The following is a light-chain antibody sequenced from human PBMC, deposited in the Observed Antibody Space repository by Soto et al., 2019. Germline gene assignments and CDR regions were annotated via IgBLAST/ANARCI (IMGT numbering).Light chain of an antibody. CDR2: GAS. J-gene: IGKJ1*01. Sequence: EIVMTQSPATLSVSPGERATLSCRASQSVSSDLAWYQQKPGPAPRLLSHGASTRATGIPARFSGSGSGTEVTLTISSLQSEDFAGYYCQQYSTWPPTFGQGTKVEIK. V-gene: IGKV3-15*01. CDR1: QSVSSD. CDR3: QQYSTWPPT.